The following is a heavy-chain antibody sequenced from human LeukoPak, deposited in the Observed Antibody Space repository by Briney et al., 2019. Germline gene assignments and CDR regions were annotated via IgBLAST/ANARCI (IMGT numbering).Heavy chain of an antibody. D-gene: IGHD3-22*01. V-gene: IGHV3-66*02. CDR2: ICTGGST. CDR1: GFSVSSNY. CDR3: ARDYYYDSSGPGPMDV. Sequence: PGGSLRLSCAASGFSVSSNYMTWVRQAPGKGLEWVSVICTGGSTYYADSVKGRFTISRDKSKNTLYLQMNSLRVEDTAVYYCARDYYYDSSGPGPMDVWGQGTTVTVSS. J-gene: IGHJ6*02.